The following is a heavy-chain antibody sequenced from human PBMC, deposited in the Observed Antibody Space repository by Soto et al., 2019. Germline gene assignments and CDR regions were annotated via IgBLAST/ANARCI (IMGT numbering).Heavy chain of an antibody. CDR2: FDPEDGET. CDR1: GYTLTELS. J-gene: IGHJ6*02. Sequence: ASVKVSCKVSGYTLTELSMHWVRQAPGKGLEWMGGFDPEDGETIYAQKFQGRVTMTEDTSTGTAYMELSSLRAEDTAVDYGARDRTSVVARDAMDVWGQGTTVTVPS. D-gene: IGHD2-15*01. CDR3: ARDRTSVVARDAMDV. V-gene: IGHV1-24*01.